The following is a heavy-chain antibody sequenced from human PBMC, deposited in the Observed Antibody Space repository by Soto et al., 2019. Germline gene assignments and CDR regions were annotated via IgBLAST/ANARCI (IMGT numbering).Heavy chain of an antibody. CDR1: GFTVSSNY. CDR2: IYSGGST. Sequence: VQLVESGGGLVQPGGSLRLSCAASGFTVSSNYMSWVRQAPGKGLEWVSVIYSGGSTHYADSVKGRLTISRDNSKNTLYLQMNSLRAEDTAVYYCAREVWFGGGWFDPWGQGTLVTVSS. CDR3: AREVWFGGGWFDP. J-gene: IGHJ5*02. V-gene: IGHV3-66*01. D-gene: IGHD3-10*01.